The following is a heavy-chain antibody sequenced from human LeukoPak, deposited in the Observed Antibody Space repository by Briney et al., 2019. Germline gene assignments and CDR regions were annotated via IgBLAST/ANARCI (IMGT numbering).Heavy chain of an antibody. CDR1: GFTVSSNY. CDR3: ARVGYYYDSSGYYDY. V-gene: IGHV3-66*01. D-gene: IGHD3-22*01. J-gene: IGHJ4*02. Sequence: GGSLRLSCAASGFTVSSNYMSWVRQAPGKGLEWVSVIYSGGSTYYADSAKGRFTISRDNSKNTLYLQMNSLRAEDTAVYYCARVGYYYDSSGYYDYWGQGTLVTVSS. CDR2: IYSGGST.